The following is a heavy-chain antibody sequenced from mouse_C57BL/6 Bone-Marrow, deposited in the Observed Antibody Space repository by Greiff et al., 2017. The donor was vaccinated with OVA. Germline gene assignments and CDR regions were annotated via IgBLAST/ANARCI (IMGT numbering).Heavy chain of an antibody. CDR2: ISGGGGNT. CDR3: ARQLGLYFDY. CDR1: GFTFSSYT. V-gene: IGHV5-9*01. Sequence: EVMLVESGGGLVKPGGSLKLSCAASGFTFSSYTMSWVRQTPEKRLEWVATISGGGGNTYYPDSVKGRFTISRDNAKNTLYLQMSSLRSEDTALYYCARQLGLYFDYWGQGTTLTVSS. D-gene: IGHD4-1*01. J-gene: IGHJ2*01.